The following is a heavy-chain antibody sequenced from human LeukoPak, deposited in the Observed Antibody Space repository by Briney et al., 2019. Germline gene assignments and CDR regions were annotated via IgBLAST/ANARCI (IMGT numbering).Heavy chain of an antibody. CDR2: INPNSGGT. CDR3: ARVLSVGYRGVMGY. Sequence: GASVKVSCKASGYTFTGYYMHWVRQAPGQGLEWMGWINPNSGGTNYAQKFQGRVTMTRNTSISTAYMELSSLRSEDTAVYYCARVLSVGYRGVMGYWGQGTLVTVSS. J-gene: IGHJ4*02. V-gene: IGHV1-2*02. D-gene: IGHD6-13*01. CDR1: GYTFTGYY.